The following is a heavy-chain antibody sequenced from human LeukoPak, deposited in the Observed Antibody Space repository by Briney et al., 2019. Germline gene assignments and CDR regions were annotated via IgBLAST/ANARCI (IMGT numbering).Heavy chain of an antibody. CDR3: ARETASNWFDP. V-gene: IGHV1-69*04. D-gene: IGHD1-1*01. J-gene: IGHJ5*02. CDR2: IIPILGIA. Sequence: GSSVKVSCKASGGTFSSYAISWVRQAPGQGLEWMGRIIPILGIANYAQKFQGRVTITADKSTSTAYMELSSLRSEDTAVYYCARETASNWFDPWGQGTLVTVSS. CDR1: GGTFSSYA.